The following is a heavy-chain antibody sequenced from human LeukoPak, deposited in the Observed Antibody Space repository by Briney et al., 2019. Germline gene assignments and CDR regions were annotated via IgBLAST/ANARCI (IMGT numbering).Heavy chain of an antibody. Sequence: PGGSLRLSCAASGFIFSSYTLNWVRQAPGKGLEWVSSISTKSNNTYYADSVKGRFTISRDNSQNTLYLQMNSLRAKDTAVYYCAKKRVITTPDAIDWYFDLWGRGTLVTVSS. V-gene: IGHV3-23*01. J-gene: IGHJ2*01. CDR3: AKKRVITTPDAIDWYFDL. CDR1: GFIFSSYT. D-gene: IGHD3-10*01. CDR2: ISTKSNNT.